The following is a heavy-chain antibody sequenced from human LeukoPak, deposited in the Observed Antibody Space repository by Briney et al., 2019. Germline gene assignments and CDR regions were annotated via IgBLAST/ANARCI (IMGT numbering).Heavy chain of an antibody. Sequence: SETLSLTCTVSGDSITSGSYYWSWIRQPAGKGLEWIGRISTSGRTYYNPSLKSRVTISVDTSKNQFSLRLSSVTAADTAVYYCARTSWYYGSGPIAHWYFDLWGRGTLVTVSS. CDR1: GDSITSGSYY. V-gene: IGHV4-61*02. J-gene: IGHJ2*01. CDR2: ISTSGRT. D-gene: IGHD3-10*01. CDR3: ARTSWYYGSGPIAHWYFDL.